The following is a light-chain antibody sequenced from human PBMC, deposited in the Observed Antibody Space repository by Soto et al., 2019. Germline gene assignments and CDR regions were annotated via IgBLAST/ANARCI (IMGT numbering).Light chain of an antibody. J-gene: IGLJ3*02. Sequence: QSVMTQSASMSGAPGQRVTISCTGTGSNIGSNYDVNWYQQLPGTAPRLLISANTNRPSGVPDRFSGSKSGASASLAITGLQAEDEADYYCQSYDRSLGVVVFGGGTKLTVL. CDR1: GSNIGSNYD. V-gene: IGLV1-40*03. CDR3: QSYDRSLGVVV. CDR2: ANT.